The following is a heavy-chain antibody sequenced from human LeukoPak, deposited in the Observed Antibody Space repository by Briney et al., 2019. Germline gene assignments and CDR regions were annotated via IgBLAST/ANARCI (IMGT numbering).Heavy chain of an antibody. CDR1: GFTFSSYA. V-gene: IGHV3-30-3*01. CDR3: ARNQAPGAFDI. CDR2: ISYDGSNK. Sequence: GGSLRLSCAASGFTFSSYAMHWVRQAPSKGLEWVAVISYDGSNKYYADSVKGRFTISRDNSKNTLYLQMNSLRAEDTAVYYCARNQAPGAFDIWGQGTMDTVSS. J-gene: IGHJ3*02.